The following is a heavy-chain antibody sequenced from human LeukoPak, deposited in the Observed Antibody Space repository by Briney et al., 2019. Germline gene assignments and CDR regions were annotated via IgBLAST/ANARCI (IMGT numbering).Heavy chain of an antibody. CDR2: ISYDGSNK. J-gene: IGHJ5*02. D-gene: IGHD2-21*01. V-gene: IGHV3-30-3*01. CDR1: GFTFSSYA. CDR3: ARDFIGSKSRLFSPNWFDP. Sequence: PGRSLRLSCAASGFTFSSYAMHWVRQAPGKGLEWVAVISYDGSNKYYADSVKGRFTISRDNSKNTLYLQMNSLRAEDTAVYYCARDFIGSKSRLFSPNWFDPWGQGTLVTVSS.